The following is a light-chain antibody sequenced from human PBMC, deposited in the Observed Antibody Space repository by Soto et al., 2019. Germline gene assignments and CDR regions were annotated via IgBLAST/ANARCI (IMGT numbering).Light chain of an antibody. Sequence: EIVMTQSPATLSVSPGERATLTCRASQSVSHNLAWYQQKPGQAPRLLIYNASTRPTGLPARFSGSGSGTEFTLTISSLQSEDLAVYYCQQYNTWPLSFGGGTKVEI. J-gene: IGKJ4*01. CDR1: QSVSHN. CDR2: NAS. V-gene: IGKV3-15*01. CDR3: QQYNTWPLS.